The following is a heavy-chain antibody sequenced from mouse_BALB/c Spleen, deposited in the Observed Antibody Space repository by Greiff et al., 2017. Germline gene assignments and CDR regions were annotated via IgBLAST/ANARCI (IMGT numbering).Heavy chain of an antibody. V-gene: IGHV1-82*01. CDR3: AREGYYYFDY. CDR2: IYPGDGDT. CDR1: GYAFSSSW. D-gene: IGHD2-3*01. Sequence: VQLQESGPELVKPGASVKISCKASGYAFSSSWMNWVKQRPGQGLEWIGRIYPGDGDTNYNGKFKGKATLTADKSSSTAYMQLSSLTSVDSAVYFCAREGYYYFDYWGQGTTLTVSS. J-gene: IGHJ2*01.